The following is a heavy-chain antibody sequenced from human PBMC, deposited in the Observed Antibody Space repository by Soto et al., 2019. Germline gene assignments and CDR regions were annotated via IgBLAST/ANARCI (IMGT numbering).Heavy chain of an antibody. CDR1: GFPFSSYW. J-gene: IGHJ4*02. CDR2: IRGDGVTT. CDR3: AREYYTLLTGSYTDY. Sequence: EVQLVESGGGLVQRGGSLRLSCAASGFPFSSYWMHWVGHTPWKGLDWVARIRGDGVTTYYADSVTGRFTVARDNTKNTQSPNISGLKAEGTAVYDCAREYYTLLTGSYTDYWGQGTLVSVSS. D-gene: IGHD3-9*01. V-gene: IGHV3-74*01.